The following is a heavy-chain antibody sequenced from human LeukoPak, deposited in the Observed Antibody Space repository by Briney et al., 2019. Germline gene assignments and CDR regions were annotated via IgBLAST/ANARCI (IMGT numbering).Heavy chain of an antibody. CDR3: AKVVVVTAILDAFDI. D-gene: IGHD2-21*02. Sequence: PGGSLRLSCAASGFTFSSYGMHWVRQAPGKGLEWVAFIRYDGSNKYYADSVKGRFTISRDNSENTLYLQMNSLRAEDTAVYYCAKVVVVTAILDAFDIWGQGTMVTVSS. CDR1: GFTFSSYG. V-gene: IGHV3-30*02. J-gene: IGHJ3*02. CDR2: IRYDGSNK.